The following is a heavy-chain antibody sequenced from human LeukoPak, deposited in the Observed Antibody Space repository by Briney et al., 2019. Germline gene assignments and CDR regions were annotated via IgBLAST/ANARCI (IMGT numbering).Heavy chain of an antibody. CDR2: IWYDGSNK. CDR3: AREGPRGNSQFDY. D-gene: IGHD2/OR15-2a*01. CDR1: GFTFSSYG. V-gene: IGHV3-33*01. J-gene: IGHJ4*02. Sequence: GGSLRLSCAASGFTFSSYGMHWVRQAPGKGLEWVAPIWYDGSNKYYADSVKGRLTISRDNSKNTLYLQMNSLRAEDTAVYYCAREGPRGNSQFDYWGQGTLVTVSS.